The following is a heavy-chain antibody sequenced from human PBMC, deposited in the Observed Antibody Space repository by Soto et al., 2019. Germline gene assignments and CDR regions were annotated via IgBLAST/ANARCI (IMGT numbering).Heavy chain of an antibody. CDR3: ARDRTVVGYFDY. D-gene: IGHD2-15*01. J-gene: IGHJ4*02. CDR2: IWYDGSNK. V-gene: IGHV3-33*01. CDR1: GFPFSSYG. Sequence: QVQLVESGGGVVQPGRSLRLSCAASGFPFSSYGMHWVRQAPGKGLEWVAVIWYDGSNKYYADSVKGRFTISRDNSKNTLYLQMNSLRAEDTAVYYCARDRTVVGYFDYWGQGTLVTVSS.